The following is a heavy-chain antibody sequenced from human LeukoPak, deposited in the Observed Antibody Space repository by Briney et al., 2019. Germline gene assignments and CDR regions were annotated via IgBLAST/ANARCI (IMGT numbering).Heavy chain of an antibody. J-gene: IGHJ5*02. CDR1: GFTFSNTW. CDR2: IESKARGGTT. CDR3: TTGGALAVRGGGVS. Sequence: GESLRLSCVASGFTFSNTWMTWVRQAPGKGLEWVGRIESKARGGTTDYAAPVKGRFTVSRDDSKNTVYLQMNSLKTEDTAMYDCTTGGALAVRGGGVSWGQGALVTVSS. D-gene: IGHD6-19*01. V-gene: IGHV3-15*04.